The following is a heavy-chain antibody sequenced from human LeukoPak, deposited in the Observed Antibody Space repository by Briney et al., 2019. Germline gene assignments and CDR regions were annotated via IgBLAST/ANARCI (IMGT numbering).Heavy chain of an antibody. J-gene: IGHJ3*02. CDR3: ARGHGSGSYYNPDDAFDI. CDR1: GYTFTGYY. Sequence: ASVKVSCQASGYTFTGYYMHWVRQAPGQGLEWMGRISAYNGNTNYAQKLQGRVTMTTDTSTSTAYVELRSLRSDDTAVYYCARGHGSGSYYNPDDAFDIWGQGTMVTVSS. V-gene: IGHV1-18*04. CDR2: ISAYNGNT. D-gene: IGHD3-10*01.